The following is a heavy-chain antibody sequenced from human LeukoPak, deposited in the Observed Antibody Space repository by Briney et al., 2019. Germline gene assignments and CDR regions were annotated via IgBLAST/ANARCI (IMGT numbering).Heavy chain of an antibody. J-gene: IGHJ4*02. Sequence: GGSLRLSCAASGFTFSSYSMNWVRQAPGKGLEWVSHITASGTAMFYADSVKGRFTISRDNAKNSLYLQMNSLRAEDTAVYYCARVLWLPLRYFDYWGQGTLVTVSS. CDR2: ITASGTAM. CDR1: GFTFSSYS. D-gene: IGHD5-12*01. CDR3: ARVLWLPLRYFDY. V-gene: IGHV3-48*01.